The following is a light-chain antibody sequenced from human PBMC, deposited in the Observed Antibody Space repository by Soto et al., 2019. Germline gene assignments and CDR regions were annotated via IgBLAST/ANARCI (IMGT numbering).Light chain of an antibody. CDR2: RAS. Sequence: TVMMQSPATLSVSPGERATLSCRASQGLGTNLAWYQQRPGQAPRLLIFRASTRATGVPARFGGRGSGTEFTLTISGLQSEDFAVYYCQQRSNWPPITFGQGTRLEIK. CDR3: QQRSNWPPIT. J-gene: IGKJ5*01. CDR1: QGLGTN. V-gene: IGKV3-15*01.